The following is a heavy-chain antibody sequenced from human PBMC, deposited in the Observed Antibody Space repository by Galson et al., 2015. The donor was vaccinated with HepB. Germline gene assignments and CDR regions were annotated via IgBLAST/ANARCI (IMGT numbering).Heavy chain of an antibody. CDR2: IGSGGVT. Sequence: SLRLSCAGSGFTFNVLAMTWVRQAPGRGLEWVSTIGSGGVTYYADSVKGRFTISRDNSKNTLYLQMNSLRVEDAAIYYCAPDKWGNYFDYWGQGTLVTVSP. D-gene: IGHD7-27*01. CDR3: APDKWGNYFDY. J-gene: IGHJ4*02. CDR1: GFTFNVLA. V-gene: IGHV3-23*01.